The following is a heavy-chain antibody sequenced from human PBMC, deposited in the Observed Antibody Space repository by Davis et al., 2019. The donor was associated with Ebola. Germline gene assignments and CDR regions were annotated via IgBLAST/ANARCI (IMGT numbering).Heavy chain of an antibody. V-gene: IGHV1-18*01. J-gene: IGHJ4*02. CDR3: ARARGRWDIGGYLLGH. D-gene: IGHD1-26*01. CDR2: ISGDNNDT. Sequence: AASVKVSCKASGYTLSTYGFSWVRQAPGQGLEWMGWISGDNNDTKYAQNFQGRVTMTTDTSTATTYMELKNLGFDDTAIYYCARARGRWDIGGYLLGHWGQGTLVTVSS. CDR1: GYTLSTYG.